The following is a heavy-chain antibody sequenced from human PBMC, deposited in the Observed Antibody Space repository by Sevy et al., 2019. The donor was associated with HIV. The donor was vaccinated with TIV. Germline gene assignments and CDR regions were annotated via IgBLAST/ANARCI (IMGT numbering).Heavy chain of an antibody. V-gene: IGHV3-53*01. CDR1: GFSVSSNY. CDR3: AREDIVLGEDNYYGMDV. CDR2: LYSGGRI. Sequence: GGSLRLSCAASGFSVSSNYMSWVRQAPGKGPEWVSVLYSGGRISYADSVEGRFTISRDNSKNTLYLQMNSLRAEETAVYYCAREDIVLGEDNYYGMDVWGQGTTVTVSS. J-gene: IGHJ6*02. D-gene: IGHD3-16*01.